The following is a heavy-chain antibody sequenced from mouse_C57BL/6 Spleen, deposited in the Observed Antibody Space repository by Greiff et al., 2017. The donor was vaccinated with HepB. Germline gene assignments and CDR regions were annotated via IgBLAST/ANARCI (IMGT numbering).Heavy chain of an antibody. J-gene: IGHJ3*01. CDR2: ISDGGSYT. CDR1: GFTFSSYA. V-gene: IGHV5-4*01. D-gene: IGHD2-1*01. Sequence: EVQLQESGGGLVKPGGSLKLSCAASGFTFSSYAMSWVRQTPEKRLEWVATISDGGSYTYYPDNVKGRFTISRDNAKNNLYLQMSHLKSEDTAMYYCARNGNSFAYWGQGTLVTVSA. CDR3: ARNGNSFAY.